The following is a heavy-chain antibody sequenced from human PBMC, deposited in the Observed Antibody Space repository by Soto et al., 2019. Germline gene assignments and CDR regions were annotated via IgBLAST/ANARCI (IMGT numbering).Heavy chain of an antibody. CDR2: ISAYNGNT. CDR1: GYTFTSYV. CDR3: ARGGKCYTNPVCSLYGMDV. J-gene: IGHJ6*02. D-gene: IGHD2-8*01. V-gene: IGHV1-18*01. Sequence: QVQLVQSGAEVKKPGASVKVSCKASGYTFTSYVISCVRQAHGQGLEWMGWISAYNGNTNYAQKFQGKVTMNTDTSTSTVYMELRSLRSDDKAVYYCARGGKCYTNPVCSLYGMDVWGQGANVTVSS.